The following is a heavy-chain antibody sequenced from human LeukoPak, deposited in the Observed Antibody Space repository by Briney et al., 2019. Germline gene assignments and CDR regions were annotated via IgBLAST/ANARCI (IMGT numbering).Heavy chain of an antibody. Sequence: SETLSLTCTVSGDSISSYYWNWIRQPPGKGLEWIGYIYNSGSTNYNPSLKSRVTISVDTSKNQFSLKLSSVTAADTAVYYCATLGAQDYWGQGTLVTVSS. J-gene: IGHJ4*02. CDR1: GDSISSYY. CDR3: ATLGAQDY. CDR2: IYNSGST. V-gene: IGHV4-59*08.